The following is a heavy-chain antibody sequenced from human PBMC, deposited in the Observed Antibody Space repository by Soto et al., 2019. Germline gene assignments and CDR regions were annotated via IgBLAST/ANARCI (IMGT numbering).Heavy chain of an antibody. V-gene: IGHV3-53*01. CDR3: ARDWNGDSVFEN. CDR2: TRSDGGT. Sequence: EVQVVESGGGLIQPGGSLRLSCAVSGIRVSDNYISWVRQAPGKGLEWVAITRSDGGTEYADSVKGRFTISRDTGKNTVDLQMNGLRAEDTAVYYCARDWNGDSVFENWGQGTKVLVS. CDR1: GIRVSDNY. J-gene: IGHJ4*02. D-gene: IGHD4-17*01.